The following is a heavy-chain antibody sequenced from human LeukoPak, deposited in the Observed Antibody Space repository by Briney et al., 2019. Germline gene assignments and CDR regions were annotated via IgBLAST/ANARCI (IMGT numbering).Heavy chain of an antibody. CDR3: AGPRGSGSSFPYYYYYYYMDV. V-gene: IGHV4-34*01. D-gene: IGHD3-10*01. J-gene: IGHJ6*03. CDR1: GGSFSGYY. CDR2: INHSGST. Sequence: PSETLSLTCAVYGGSFSGYYWSWIRQPPGKGLEWIGEINHSGSTNYNPSLKSRVTISVDTSKNQFSLKLSSVTAADTAVYYCAGPRGSGSSFPYYYYYYYMDVWGKGTTVTVSS.